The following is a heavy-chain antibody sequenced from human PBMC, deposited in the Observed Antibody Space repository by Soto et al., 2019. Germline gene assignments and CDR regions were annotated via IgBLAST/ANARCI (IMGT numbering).Heavy chain of an antibody. J-gene: IGHJ5*02. CDR1: GITYSTYA. D-gene: IGHD6-25*01. CDR3: ARAISGYVT. CDR2: INAGEGFT. Sequence: QVHLVQSGAEVKHPGASVRVSCKASGITYSTYAIHWVRQAPGQGLEWMGWINAGEGFTRYSQDFQGRVTLTTVTSASTTSMDLSKLTFEDTGIYYCARAISGYVTWGQGTQVTVSS. V-gene: IGHV1-3*01.